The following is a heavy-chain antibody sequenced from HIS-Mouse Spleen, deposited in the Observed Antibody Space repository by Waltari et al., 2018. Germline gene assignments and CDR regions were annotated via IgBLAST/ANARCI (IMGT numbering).Heavy chain of an antibody. Sequence: QVQLVESGGGVVQPGRSLRLSCAASGFTFSSYGMHWVRQAPGKGLEWVAVISYDGSNKYYADSVKGRFTISRDNSKNTLYLQMNSLRAEDTAVYYCAKDKHHAFDYWG. J-gene: IGHJ4*01. V-gene: IGHV3-30*18. CDR2: ISYDGSNK. CDR1: GFTFSSYG. CDR3: AKDKHHAFDY.